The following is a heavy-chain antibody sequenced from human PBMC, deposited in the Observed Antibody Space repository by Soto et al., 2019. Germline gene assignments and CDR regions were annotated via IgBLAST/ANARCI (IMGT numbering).Heavy chain of an antibody. Sequence: EVQLVESGGGLVQPGGSLRLSCAASGFTLSGRSMHWVRQAPGKGLVWVSGIDTAGTDSTYADSVKGRFTSSRDNAKNMLYLQVNSLRVEDTAVYYCARGWFGPDVWGKGTTVTVSS. CDR3: ARGWFGPDV. D-gene: IGHD3-10*01. V-gene: IGHV3-74*01. J-gene: IGHJ6*04. CDR2: IDTAGTDS. CDR1: GFTLSGRS.